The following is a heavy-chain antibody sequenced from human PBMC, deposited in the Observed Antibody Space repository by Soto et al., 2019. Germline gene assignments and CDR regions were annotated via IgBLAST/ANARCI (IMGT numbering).Heavy chain of an antibody. CDR1: GYTFTSYA. Sequence: ASVKVSCKASGYTFTSYAMHWVRQAPGQRLERMGWINAGNGNTKYSQKFQGRVTITRDTSASTAYMELSSLRSEDTAVYYCARVAITMVRGVIEYYFDYWGQGTLVIVSS. D-gene: IGHD3-10*01. CDR2: INAGNGNT. CDR3: ARVAITMVRGVIEYYFDY. V-gene: IGHV1-3*01. J-gene: IGHJ4*02.